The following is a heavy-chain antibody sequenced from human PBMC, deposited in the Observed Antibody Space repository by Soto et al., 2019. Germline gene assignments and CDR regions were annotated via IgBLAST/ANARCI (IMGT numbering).Heavy chain of an antibody. V-gene: IGHV3-15*01. Sequence: EVQLVESGGGSVNPGGSVRLSCAASGFTFTDAWMNWVRQVPGEGLEWVGHVKSQIDGGTKDSAAALDGRVTISRDDSKNMVYLQMNRLRTDDTAVYYCATGSARFDFWGQGTLVTVSS. D-gene: IGHD6-6*01. CDR3: ATGSARFDF. J-gene: IGHJ5*01. CDR2: VKSQIDGGTK. CDR1: GFTFTDAW.